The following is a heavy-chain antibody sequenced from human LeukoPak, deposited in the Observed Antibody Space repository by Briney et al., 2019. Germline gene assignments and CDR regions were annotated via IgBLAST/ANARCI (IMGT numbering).Heavy chain of an antibody. V-gene: IGHV4-4*07. CDR2: IYTSGST. Sequence: PSETLSLTCTVSGGFISSYYWSWIRQPAGKGLEWIGRIYTSGSTNYNPSLKSRVTMSVDTSKNQFSLKLSSVTAADTAVYYCARGAHADTAMVTTRAFDIWGQGTMVTVSS. CDR1: GGFISSYY. CDR3: ARGAHADTAMVTTRAFDI. J-gene: IGHJ3*02. D-gene: IGHD5-18*01.